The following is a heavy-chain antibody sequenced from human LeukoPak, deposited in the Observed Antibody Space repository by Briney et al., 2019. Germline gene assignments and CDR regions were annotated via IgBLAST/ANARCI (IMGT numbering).Heavy chain of an antibody. CDR2: IRTKANSYAT. CDR3: TRLGIATTGSDY. D-gene: IGHD3-9*01. Sequence: GGSLRLSCAASGFTFSNYGMSWVRQASGKGLEWVGRIRTKANSYATAYAASVEGRFTVSRDDSKNMAYLQMNSLSTEDTAVYYCTRLGIATTGSDYWGQGTLVTVSS. V-gene: IGHV3-73*01. CDR1: GFTFSNYG. J-gene: IGHJ4*02.